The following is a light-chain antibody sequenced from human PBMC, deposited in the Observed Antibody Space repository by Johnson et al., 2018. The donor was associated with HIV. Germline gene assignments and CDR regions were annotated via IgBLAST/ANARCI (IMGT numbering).Light chain of an antibody. V-gene: IGLV1-51*02. CDR2: ENN. CDR1: SYNIGNNL. Sequence: QSVLTQPPSVSAAPGQKVTISCSGSSYNIGNNLVSWYQQLPGSAPTLLIYENNKRPSGIPDRFSGSKSGTSATLGITGLQTGDEADYYCGTWDSRLSSYVFGTGTKVTVL. CDR3: GTWDSRLSSYV. J-gene: IGLJ1*01.